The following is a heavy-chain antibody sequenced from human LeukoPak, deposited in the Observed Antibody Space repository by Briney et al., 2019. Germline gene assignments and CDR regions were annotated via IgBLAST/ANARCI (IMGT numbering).Heavy chain of an antibody. CDR3: ARGDVDTAMVTPDY. CDR2: INPNSGGT. J-gene: IGHJ4*02. V-gene: IGHV1-2*02. CDR1: GYTFTGYY. D-gene: IGHD5-18*01. Sequence: ASVKVSCKASGYTFTGYYMHWVRQAPGQGLEWMGWINPNSGGTNNEQKFQGRVTMTRDTSISTAYMELSRLRFDDTAVYYCARGDVDTAMVTPDYWGQGTLVIVSS.